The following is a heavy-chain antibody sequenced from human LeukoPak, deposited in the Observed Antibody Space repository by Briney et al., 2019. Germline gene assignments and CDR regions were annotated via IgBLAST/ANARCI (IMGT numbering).Heavy chain of an antibody. CDR1: GGSISSSNW. V-gene: IGHV4-39*01. CDR3: ARRPYYYGMDV. J-gene: IGHJ6*02. CDR2: IYYSGST. Sequence: RSSKTLSLTCAVSGGSISSSNWWSWVRQPPGKGLEWIGRIYYSGSTYYNPSLKSRVTISVDTSKNQFSLKLSSVTAADTAVYYCARRPYYYGMDVWGQGTTVTVS.